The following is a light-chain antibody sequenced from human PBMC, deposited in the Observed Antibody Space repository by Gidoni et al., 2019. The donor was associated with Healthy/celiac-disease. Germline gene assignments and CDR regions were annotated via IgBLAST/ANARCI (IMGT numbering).Light chain of an antibody. V-gene: IGKV3-20*01. Sequence: EIVWTQSPGTLSLSPGERATLSCRASQSVSSSYLAWYQQKPGQAPRLLIYGASSRATGIPDRFSGSGSGTDFTLTISRLEPEDFAVYYCQQYGSSLFWTFGQGTKVEIK. CDR3: QQYGSSLFWT. CDR2: GAS. CDR1: QSVSSSY. J-gene: IGKJ1*01.